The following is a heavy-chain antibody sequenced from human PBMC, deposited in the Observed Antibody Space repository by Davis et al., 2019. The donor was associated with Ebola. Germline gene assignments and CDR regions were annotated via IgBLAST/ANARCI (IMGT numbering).Heavy chain of an antibody. D-gene: IGHD2-15*01. CDR1: GYIFTSYA. CDR3: ATSIAGSGGGCYFCFQH. CDR2: INAGNGNT. Sequence: AASVKVSCNASGYIFTSYAMHWVRQAPGQRLEWMGWINAGNGNTKYSQKFQGRVTITRDTSANTAYMELSSLTSEDTAVYYCATSIAGSGGGCYFCFQHWGQGTLVTVSS. J-gene: IGHJ1*01. V-gene: IGHV1-3*01.